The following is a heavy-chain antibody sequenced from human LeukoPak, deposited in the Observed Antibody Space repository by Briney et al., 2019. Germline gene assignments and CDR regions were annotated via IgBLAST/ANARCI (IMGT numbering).Heavy chain of an antibody. J-gene: IGHJ5*02. D-gene: IGHD3-22*01. Sequence: SETLSLTCTVSGGSISSYYWSWIRQPPGKGLEWIGYIYYSGSTNYSPSLKSRVTISVDTSKNQFSLKLSSVTAADTAVYYCARQEVVYYWFDPWGQGTLVTVSS. CDR2: IYYSGST. CDR3: ARQEVVYYWFDP. V-gene: IGHV4-59*08. CDR1: GGSISSYY.